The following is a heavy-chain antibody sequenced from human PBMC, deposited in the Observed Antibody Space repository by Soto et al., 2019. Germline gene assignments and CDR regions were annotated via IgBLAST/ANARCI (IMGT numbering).Heavy chain of an antibody. D-gene: IGHD2-21*01. CDR1: GYTLSDLS. J-gene: IGHJ4*02. Sequence: QVQLIQSGAEVKKPGASVKVSCKVSGYTLSDLSMQWVRQAPGKGLEWMGGFDTENGERIYAQKFQGRVTMTEDTAVDTGYMELSSLCSDEAAVYFCTTDALISLTPGVYWGQGTLVTVSS. CDR2: FDTENGER. V-gene: IGHV1-24*01. CDR3: TTDALISLTPGVY.